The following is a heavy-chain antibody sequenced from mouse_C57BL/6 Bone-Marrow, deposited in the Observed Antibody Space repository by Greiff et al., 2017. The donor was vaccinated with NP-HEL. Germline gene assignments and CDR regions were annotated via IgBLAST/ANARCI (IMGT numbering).Heavy chain of an antibody. CDR3: ARWLLLYAMDY. CDR1: GYTFTDYY. J-gene: IGHJ4*01. CDR2: IYPGSGNT. D-gene: IGHD2-3*01. Sequence: VQLQESGAELVRPGASVKLSCKASGYTFTDYYINWVKQRPGQGLEWIARIYPGSGNTYYNEKLKGKATLTADKSSSTAYMQLSSLTSEDSAVYFCARWLLLYAMDYWGQGTSVTVSS. V-gene: IGHV1-76*01.